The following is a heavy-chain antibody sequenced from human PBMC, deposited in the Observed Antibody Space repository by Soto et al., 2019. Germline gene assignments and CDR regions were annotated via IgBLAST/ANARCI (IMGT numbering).Heavy chain of an antibody. J-gene: IGHJ5*02. D-gene: IGHD6-19*01. CDR2: INPNSGGT. CDR1: GYTFTGYY. Sequence: GASVKVSCKASGYTFTGYYMHWVRQAPGQGLEWMGWINPNSGGTNYAQKFQGRVTMTRDTSISTAYMELSRLRSDDTAVYYCARLYSSGWVNWFDPWGQGTLVTVSS. CDR3: ARLYSSGWVNWFDP. V-gene: IGHV1-2*02.